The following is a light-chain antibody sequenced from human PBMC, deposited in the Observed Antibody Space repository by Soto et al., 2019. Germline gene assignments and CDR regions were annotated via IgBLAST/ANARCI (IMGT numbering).Light chain of an antibody. V-gene: IGLV8-61*01. J-gene: IGLJ3*02. CDR1: SGSVSTSNY. CDR2: STN. Sequence: QTVVTQEPSFSVSPGRTVTLTCGLSSGSVSTSNYPSWYQQTPGQAPRTLIYSTNSRSSGVPDRFSGSILGNKAALTITGAQADDESDYYCVLYMNSGIWVFGGGTKLTVL. CDR3: VLYMNSGIWV.